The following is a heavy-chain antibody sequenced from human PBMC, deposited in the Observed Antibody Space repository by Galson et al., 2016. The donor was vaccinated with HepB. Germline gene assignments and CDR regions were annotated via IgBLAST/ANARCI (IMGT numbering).Heavy chain of an antibody. V-gene: IGHV6-1*01. Sequence: CAISGDSVSSSNVAWNWIRQSPSRGLEWLGRTFYRSTWRRDYAESVRSRIIINPDTSKNQFFLQLNSVTPEDTAVYYCARDRDTAPRDFDSWGQGILVTVSS. D-gene: IGHD5-18*01. CDR2: TFYRSTWRR. J-gene: IGHJ4*02. CDR3: ARDRDTAPRDFDS. CDR1: GDSVSSSNVA.